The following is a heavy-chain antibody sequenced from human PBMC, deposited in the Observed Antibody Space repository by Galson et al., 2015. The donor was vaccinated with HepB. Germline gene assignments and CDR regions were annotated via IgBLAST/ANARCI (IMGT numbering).Heavy chain of an antibody. Sequence: SLRLSCAASGFTFSSYWMSWVRQAPGKGLEWVANIKQDGSEKYYVDSVKGRFTISRDNAKNSLYLQMNSLRAEDTAVYYCARDHPEVEGPLDYWGQGTLVTVSS. CDR3: ARDHPEVEGPLDY. J-gene: IGHJ4*02. CDR1: GFTFSSYW. CDR2: IKQDGSEK. D-gene: IGHD5-24*01. V-gene: IGHV3-7*01.